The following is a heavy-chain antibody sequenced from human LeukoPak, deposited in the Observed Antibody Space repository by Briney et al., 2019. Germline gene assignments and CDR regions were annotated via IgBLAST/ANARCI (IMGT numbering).Heavy chain of an antibody. CDR3: ARASGPILGIGGFDY. D-gene: IGHD7-27*01. V-gene: IGHV1-69*13. J-gene: IGHJ4*02. CDR2: IIPIFGTA. Sequence: SVKVSCKASGGTFSSYAISWVRQAPGTGLEWMGGIIPIFGTANYAQKFQGRVTITADESTSTAYMELSSLRSEDTAVYYCARASGPILGIGGFDYWGQGTLVTVSS. CDR1: GGTFSSYA.